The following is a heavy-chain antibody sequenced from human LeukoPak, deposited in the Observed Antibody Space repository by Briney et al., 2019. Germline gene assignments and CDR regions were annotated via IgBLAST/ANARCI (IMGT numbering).Heavy chain of an antibody. CDR3: ARGNHDSSGHEFIPPVNAFDI. CDR1: GFTFSSYA. CDR2: ISSNGGST. V-gene: IGHV3-64*01. Sequence: GGSLRLSCAASGFTFSSYAMHWVRQAPGKGLEYVSAISSNGGSTYYANSVKGRFTISRDNSKNTLYLQMGSLRAEDMAVYYCARGNHDSSGHEFIPPVNAFDIWGQGTMVTVSS. D-gene: IGHD3-22*01. J-gene: IGHJ3*02.